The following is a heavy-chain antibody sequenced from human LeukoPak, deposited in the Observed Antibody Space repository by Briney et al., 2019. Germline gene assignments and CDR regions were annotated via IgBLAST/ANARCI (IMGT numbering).Heavy chain of an antibody. V-gene: IGHV3-7*01. CDR1: GFTFSSYW. CDR2: IKQDGSEK. CDR3: ARVLVANWFDP. J-gene: IGHJ5*02. D-gene: IGHD2-2*01. Sequence: GGSLRLSCAASGFTFSSYWMSWVRRAPGKGLEWVANIKQDGSEKYYVDSVKGRFTISRDNAKNSLYLQMNSLRAEDTAVYYCARVLVANWFDPWGQGTLVTVSS.